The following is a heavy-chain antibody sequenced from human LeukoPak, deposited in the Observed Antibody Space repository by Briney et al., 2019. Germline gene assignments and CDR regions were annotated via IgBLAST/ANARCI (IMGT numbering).Heavy chain of an antibody. J-gene: IGHJ1*01. V-gene: IGHV3-23*01. CDR2: ISGGGGGP. CDR1: RFAPHTDA. Sequence: GDSLRLSLAVSRFAPHTDAVASVRQTPGKGLEWVSSISGGGGGPYYAHSVEGRFTISRDNGNNTLYLQMNGLTAADTAFYYCAKVRGVGTHIWLLPWDLWGQGTLVTVSS. CDR3: AKVRGVGTHIWLLPWDL. D-gene: IGHD3-10*01.